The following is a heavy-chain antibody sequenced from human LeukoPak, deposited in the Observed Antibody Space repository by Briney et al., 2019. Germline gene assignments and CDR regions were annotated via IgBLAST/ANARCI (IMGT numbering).Heavy chain of an antibody. CDR1: GFTFSSCW. D-gene: IGHD2-2*01. Sequence: GGSLRLSCAASGFTFSSCWMSWVRQAPGKGLEWVANIKQDGSEKYYVDSVKGRFTISRDNAKNSLYLQMNSLRAEDTAVYYCARYRSTSCRFDYWGQGTLVTVSS. J-gene: IGHJ4*02. V-gene: IGHV3-7*01. CDR3: ARYRSTSCRFDY. CDR2: IKQDGSEK.